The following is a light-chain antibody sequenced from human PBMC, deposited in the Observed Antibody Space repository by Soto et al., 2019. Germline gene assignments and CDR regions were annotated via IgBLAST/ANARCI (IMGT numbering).Light chain of an antibody. V-gene: IGKV1-8*01. CDR1: QGIRSY. J-gene: IGKJ1*01. CDR3: QQYNSYPVT. CDR2: AAS. Sequence: AIRMIQSPSSLSASTGDRFTITCLAIQGIRSYLAWYEQKPGKAPKLLIYAASTLQSGVPSRFRGSGSGTDFTLTISSLQPDDFETYYCQQYNSYPVTFGQGTKVDIK.